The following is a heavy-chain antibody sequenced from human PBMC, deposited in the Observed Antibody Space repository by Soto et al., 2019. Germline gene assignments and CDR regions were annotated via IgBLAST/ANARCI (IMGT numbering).Heavy chain of an antibody. Sequence: QVPLVQSGAEVKKPGASVKVSCKASGYTFTSYGISWVRQAPGQGLEWMGWISAYNGNTNYAQKLQGRVTMTTDTSTSTAYMELRSLRSDDTAVYYCARDQVPSSSWLFDAFDIWGQGTMVTVSS. J-gene: IGHJ3*02. CDR1: GYTFTSYG. CDR2: ISAYNGNT. CDR3: ARDQVPSSSWLFDAFDI. D-gene: IGHD6-13*01. V-gene: IGHV1-18*01.